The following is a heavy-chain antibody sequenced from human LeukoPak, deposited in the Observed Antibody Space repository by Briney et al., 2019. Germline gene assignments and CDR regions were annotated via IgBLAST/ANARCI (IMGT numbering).Heavy chain of an antibody. V-gene: IGHV4-39*07. Sequence: SETLSLTCTVSGGSISSSSYYWGWIRQPPGKGLEWIGSIYYSGSTYYNPSLKSRVTISVDTSKNQFSLKLSSVTAADTAVYYCARVSRWWGYWYFDLWGRGTLVTVSS. D-gene: IGHD2-15*01. J-gene: IGHJ2*01. CDR1: GGSISSSSYY. CDR2: IYYSGST. CDR3: ARVSRWWGYWYFDL.